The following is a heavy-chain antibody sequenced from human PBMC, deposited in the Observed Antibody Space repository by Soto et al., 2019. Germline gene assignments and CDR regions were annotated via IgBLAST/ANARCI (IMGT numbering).Heavy chain of an antibody. CDR1: CGPISVGGYY. J-gene: IGHJ4*02. CDR3: ARDYYGSGYYFAY. V-gene: IGHV4-31*03. CDR2: IYYSGST. D-gene: IGHD3-10*01. Sequence: LQRLSLTYTVSCGPISVGGYYWSFIRKHPGKGLEWIGYIYYSGSTYYNPSLKSRVTISVDTSNNQFSLKLSSVTAADTAVYYCARDYYGSGYYFAYWGQGFLGTVHS.